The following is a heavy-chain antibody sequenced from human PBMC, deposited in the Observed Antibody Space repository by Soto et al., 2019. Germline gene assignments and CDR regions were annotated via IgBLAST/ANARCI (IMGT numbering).Heavy chain of an antibody. J-gene: IGHJ6*02. D-gene: IGHD4-4*01. CDR1: GGSVSSGSYY. CDR2: IYYSGST. V-gene: IGHV4-61*01. CDR3: AGGLYSRYYYYYGMDV. Sequence: SETLSLPYTVSGGSVSSGSYYWSWIRQPPGKGLEWIGYIYYSGSTNYNPSLKSRVTISVDTSKNQFSLKLSSVTAADTAVYYCAGGLYSRYYYYYGMDVWGQGTTVTGSS.